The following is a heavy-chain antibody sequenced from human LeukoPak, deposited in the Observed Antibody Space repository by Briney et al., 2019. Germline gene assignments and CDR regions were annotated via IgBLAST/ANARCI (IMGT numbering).Heavy chain of an antibody. Sequence: GGSLRLSCAASGFTFSSYAMSWVRQAPGKGLEWVSAISGSGGSTYYADSVKGRFTISRDNSKNTLYLQMNSPRAEDTAVYYCAKSNSGSYHIRGYFDYWGQGTLVTVSS. D-gene: IGHD1-26*01. CDR1: GFTFSSYA. CDR2: ISGSGGST. CDR3: AKSNSGSYHIRGYFDY. V-gene: IGHV3-23*01. J-gene: IGHJ4*02.